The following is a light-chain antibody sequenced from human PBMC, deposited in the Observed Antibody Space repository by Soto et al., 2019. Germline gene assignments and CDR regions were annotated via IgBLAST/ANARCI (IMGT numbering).Light chain of an antibody. CDR3: QSYDSSLSGSV. J-gene: IGLJ2*01. Sequence: QLVLTQPPSVSGAPGQRVTISCTGSSSNIGAGYDVHWYQQFPGTAPKLLIYDNSNRPSGVPDRISGSKSGTSASLAITGLQAEDEADYYCQSYDSSLSGSVFGGGTKVTVL. V-gene: IGLV1-40*01. CDR1: SSNIGAGYD. CDR2: DNS.